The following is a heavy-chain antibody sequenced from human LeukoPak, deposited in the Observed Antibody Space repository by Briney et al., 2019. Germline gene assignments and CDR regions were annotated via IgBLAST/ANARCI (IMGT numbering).Heavy chain of an antibody. CDR3: ARGMYYYGSGSYWAVFDY. D-gene: IGHD3-10*01. CDR2: IYPGDSDT. V-gene: IGHV5-51*01. Sequence: GESLKISCKGSGYSFTSYWIGWVRQMRGKGLEWMGIIYPGDSDTRYSPSCQGQVTIAADQSIRTAYLQWSSLQASDTAMYYCARGMYYYGSGSYWAVFDYWGQGTLVTVSS. J-gene: IGHJ4*02. CDR1: GYSFTSYW.